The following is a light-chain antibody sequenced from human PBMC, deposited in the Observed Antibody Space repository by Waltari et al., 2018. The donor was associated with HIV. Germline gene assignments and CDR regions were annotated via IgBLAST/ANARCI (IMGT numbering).Light chain of an antibody. CDR2: EVT. CDR1: ALTDHEY. CDR3: TSYISGTSPV. J-gene: IGLJ2*01. Sequence: QSALTQPASVSGSPGQSITISCALTDHEYVSWYQRHPGKAPKVIIYEVTNRPSGLSNRFSGSKSGNTATLTISGLQPEDEADYFCTSYISGTSPVFGRGTRVTVL. V-gene: IGLV2-14*01.